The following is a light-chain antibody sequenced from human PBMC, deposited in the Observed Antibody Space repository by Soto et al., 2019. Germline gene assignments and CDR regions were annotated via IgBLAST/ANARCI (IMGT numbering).Light chain of an antibody. CDR1: QDISDY. J-gene: IGKJ4*01. CDR3: QHYNNFFLT. V-gene: IGKV1-33*01. Sequence: DIQMTQSPSSLSASVGDRVIITCQASQDISDYLNWYQQKPGKAPKLLIYDASNLETGVPLRFSGSGSGTDFTFTISNLQPEDIGTYYCQHYNNFFLTFGGGTKV. CDR2: DAS.